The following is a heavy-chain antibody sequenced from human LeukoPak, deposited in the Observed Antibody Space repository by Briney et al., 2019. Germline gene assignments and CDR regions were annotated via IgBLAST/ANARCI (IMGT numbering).Heavy chain of an antibody. CDR1: GFTFSSYG. CDR2: IWYDGSNQ. J-gene: IGHJ4*02. Sequence: PGRSLRLSCVASGFTFSSYGMHWVRQAPGKGLEWVAVIWYDGSNQYYADSVKGRFTISRDNSRNTLYLQMNSLRAEDTAVYYCARDHNWNCDYWGQGTLVTVSS. D-gene: IGHD1-20*01. CDR3: ARDHNWNCDY. V-gene: IGHV3-33*01.